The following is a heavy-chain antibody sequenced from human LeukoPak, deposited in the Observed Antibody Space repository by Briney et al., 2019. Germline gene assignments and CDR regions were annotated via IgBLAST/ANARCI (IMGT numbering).Heavy chain of an antibody. CDR3: ARRAHYYDSSGYYEFDY. V-gene: IGHV5-51*01. Sequence: GESLKISCKGSGYSFTSYWIGWVRQMPGKGLEWMGIIYPGDSDTRYSPSFQGQVTISDDKSISTAYLQWSSLKASDTAMYYCARRAHYYDSSGYYEFDYWGQGTLVTVSS. CDR2: IYPGDSDT. J-gene: IGHJ4*02. D-gene: IGHD3-22*01. CDR1: GYSFTSYW.